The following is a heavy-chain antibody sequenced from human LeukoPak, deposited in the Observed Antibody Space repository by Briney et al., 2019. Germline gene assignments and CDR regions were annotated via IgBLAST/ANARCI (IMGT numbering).Heavy chain of an antibody. D-gene: IGHD3-22*01. V-gene: IGHV3-48*01. J-gene: IGHJ4*02. Sequence: SGGSLRLSCAASGFTFSSHSMNWARQAPGKGLEWVSYISSSSSTIYYADSVKGRFTISRDNAKNSLYLQMNSLRAEDTAVYYCARGAYYYEDWGQGTLVTVSS. CDR2: ISSSSSTI. CDR1: GFTFSSHS. CDR3: ARGAYYYED.